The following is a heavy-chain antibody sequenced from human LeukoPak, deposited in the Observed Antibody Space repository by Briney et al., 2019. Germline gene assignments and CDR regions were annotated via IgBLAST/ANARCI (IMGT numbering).Heavy chain of an antibody. Sequence: GRSLRLSCAASGFTFSHYTMNWVRQAPGKGLEWVAVISYDGSDKKYADSVKGRFTISRDNSKNPLYLQMGYLRAEDTAVYYCAKAHDYGSGSYYYGLDVWGQGTTVTVSS. V-gene: IGHV3-30-3*01. D-gene: IGHD3-10*01. CDR3: AKAHDYGSGSYYYGLDV. J-gene: IGHJ6*02. CDR2: ISYDGSDK. CDR1: GFTFSHYT.